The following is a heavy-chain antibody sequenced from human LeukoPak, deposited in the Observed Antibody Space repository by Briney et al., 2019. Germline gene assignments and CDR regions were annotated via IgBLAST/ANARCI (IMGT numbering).Heavy chain of an antibody. CDR1: GFTFSSYA. CDR3: AKYYYDSSGYYYDAFDI. CDR2: ISYDGSNK. Sequence: PGGSLRLSCAASGFTFSSYAMHWVRQAPGKGLEWVAVISYDGSNKYYADSVKGRFTISRDNSKNTLYLQMNSLRAEDTAVYYCAKYYYDSSGYYYDAFDIWGQGTMVTVSS. J-gene: IGHJ3*02. D-gene: IGHD3-22*01. V-gene: IGHV3-30-3*01.